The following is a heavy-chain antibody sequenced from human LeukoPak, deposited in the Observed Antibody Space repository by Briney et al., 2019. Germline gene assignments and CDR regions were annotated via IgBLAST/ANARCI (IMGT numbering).Heavy chain of an antibody. Sequence: GGSLRLSCAASGVTVSSNYMSWVREAPGKGLGWVSVIYSGGSTYYADSVKGRFTISRDKAKNTLYLQMNSLRAEDTAVYYCARHFSSKKASYYYDPSKFDPWGQGTLVTVSS. D-gene: IGHD3-22*01. CDR1: GVTVSSNY. CDR2: IYSGGST. V-gene: IGHV3-66*04. J-gene: IGHJ5*02. CDR3: ARHFSSKKASYYYDPSKFDP.